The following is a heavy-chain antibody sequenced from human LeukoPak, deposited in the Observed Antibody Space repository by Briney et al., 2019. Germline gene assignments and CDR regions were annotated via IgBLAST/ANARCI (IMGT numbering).Heavy chain of an antibody. D-gene: IGHD5-12*01. CDR1: GGSFSGYY. CDR3: ARGTVVRLRLKRGPFDH. CDR2: INHSGST. Sequence: PSETLSLTCAVYGGSFSGYYWSWIRQPPGKGLEWIGEINHSGSTNYNPSLKSRVTISVDTSKNQFSLKLSSVTAADTAVYYCARGTVVRLRLKRGPFDHWGQGTLVTVSS. J-gene: IGHJ4*02. V-gene: IGHV4-34*01.